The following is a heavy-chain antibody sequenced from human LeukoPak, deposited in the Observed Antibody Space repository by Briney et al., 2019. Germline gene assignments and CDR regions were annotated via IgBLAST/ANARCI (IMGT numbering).Heavy chain of an antibody. CDR3: ARDLAWGAFDY. V-gene: IGHV3-23*01. CDR2: ISGSGGST. D-gene: IGHD7-27*01. Sequence: GGTLRLSCAASGFTFSSYGMSWVRQAPGKGLEWVSAISGSGGSTYYADSVKGRFTISRDDSKNTLSLQMNSLRVEDTAVYYCARDLAWGAFDYWGQGTLVTVSS. J-gene: IGHJ4*02. CDR1: GFTFSSYG.